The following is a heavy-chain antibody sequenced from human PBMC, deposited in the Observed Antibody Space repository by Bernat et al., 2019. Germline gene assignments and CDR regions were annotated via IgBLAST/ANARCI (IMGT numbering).Heavy chain of an antibody. CDR2: FDPEDGET. V-gene: IGHV1-24*01. Sequence: QVQLVQSGAEVKKPGASVKVSCKVSGYTLTELSMHWVRQAPGKGLEWMGGFDPEDGETIYAQKFQGRVTMNEDTSTDTAYMELSSLRSEDTAVYYCASETMVQGVISRYAFDIWGQGTMVTVSS. CDR3: ASETMVQGVISRYAFDI. J-gene: IGHJ3*02. CDR1: GYTLTELS. D-gene: IGHD3-10*01.